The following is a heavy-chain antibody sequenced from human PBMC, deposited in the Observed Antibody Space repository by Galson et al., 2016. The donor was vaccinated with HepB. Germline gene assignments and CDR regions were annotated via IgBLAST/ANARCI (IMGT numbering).Heavy chain of an antibody. D-gene: IGHD2-8*02. J-gene: IGHJ4*02. V-gene: IGHV3-23*01. CDR2: LSGWGDHT. Sequence: SLRLSCAASGFTFSSYGMHWVRQAPGKGLDWVSSLSGWGDHTYYADSVKGRFTISRDNSKNTVFLQMNSLRVDDTAIYYCGKDRGWWATDHWGQGTLVTVSS. CDR3: GKDRGWWATDH. CDR1: GFTFSSYG.